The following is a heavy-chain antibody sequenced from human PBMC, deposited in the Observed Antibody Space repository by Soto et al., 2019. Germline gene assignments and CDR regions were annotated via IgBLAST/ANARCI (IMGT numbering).Heavy chain of an antibody. CDR3: ARSVAAAFYGWFDP. D-gene: IGHD6-13*01. J-gene: IGHJ5*02. CDR1: GGSISSYY. CDR2: IYYSGST. V-gene: IGHV4-59*01. Sequence: PSETLSLTCTVSGGSISSYYWSWIWQPPGKGLEWIGYIYYSGSTNYNPSLKSRVTISVDTSKNQFSLKLSSVTAADTAVYYCARSVAAAFYGWFDPWGQGTLVTVSS.